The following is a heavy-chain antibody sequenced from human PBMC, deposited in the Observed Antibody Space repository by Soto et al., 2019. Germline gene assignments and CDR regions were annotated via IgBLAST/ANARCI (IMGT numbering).Heavy chain of an antibody. D-gene: IGHD2-2*01. J-gene: IGHJ5*02. V-gene: IGHV3-53*02. Sequence: EVQLVETGGGLIQPGGSLRLSCAASGFIVSRNYMYWVRQAPGKGLEWVSVIDGGGYTYYADSVKGRFTISSDNSKNTLHLQMTNLRAADSAVYYCARGGGSTYVTPPISNWFDPWGQGTLVTVSS. CDR1: GFIVSRNY. CDR2: IDGGGYT. CDR3: ARGGGSTYVTPPISNWFDP.